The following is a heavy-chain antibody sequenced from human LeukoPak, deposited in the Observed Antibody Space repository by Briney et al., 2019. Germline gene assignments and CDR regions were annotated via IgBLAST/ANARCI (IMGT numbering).Heavy chain of an antibody. J-gene: IGHJ4*02. V-gene: IGHV4-59*01. D-gene: IGHD3-9*01. CDR1: GGSISSYY. CDR2: IYYSGST. Sequence: KASETLPLTCTVSGGSISSYYWSWIRQPPGRGLEWIGYIYYSGSTNYNPSLKSRVTISVVTSKNQFSLKLSSVTAADTAVYYCARGFETGSIDYWGQGTLVTVSS. CDR3: ARGFETGSIDY.